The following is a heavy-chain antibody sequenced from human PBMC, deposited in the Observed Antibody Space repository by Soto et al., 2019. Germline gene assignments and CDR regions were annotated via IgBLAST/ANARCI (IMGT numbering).Heavy chain of an antibody. CDR3: GGRYISGWYLDY. Sequence: SETLSLTCAVYGGSFRGYYLSWIRQPPGKGLEWIGEINHSGSTNYNPSLQSRVTMSVDRSRNQFSLKLNSVTAADTAGYYCGGRYISGWYLDYWGKGTLVTVS. CDR1: GGSFRGYY. V-gene: IGHV4-34*01. D-gene: IGHD6-19*01. CDR2: INHSGST. J-gene: IGHJ4*02.